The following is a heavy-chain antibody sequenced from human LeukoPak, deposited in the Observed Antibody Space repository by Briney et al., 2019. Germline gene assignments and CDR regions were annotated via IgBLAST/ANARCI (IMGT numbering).Heavy chain of an antibody. CDR1: GFTFSSYW. Sequence: GGSLRLSCAASGFTFSSYWMRWVRQAPGKGLVWVSRINSDGSSTSYADSVKGRFTISRDNAKNTLYLQMNSLRAEDTAVYYCARGAFEYSSSDYYMDVWGKGTTVTVSS. CDR2: INSDGSST. V-gene: IGHV3-74*01. CDR3: ARGAFEYSSSDYYMDV. D-gene: IGHD6-6*01. J-gene: IGHJ6*03.